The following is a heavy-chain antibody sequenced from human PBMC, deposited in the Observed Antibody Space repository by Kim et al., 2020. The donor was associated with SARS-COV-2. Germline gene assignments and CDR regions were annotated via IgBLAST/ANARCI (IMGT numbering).Heavy chain of an antibody. V-gene: IGHV5-51*01. Sequence: YSPSFHGQVTISADKSISTAYLQWSSLKASDTAMYYCARPFRSGSYLRDYWGQGTLVTVSS. D-gene: IGHD1-26*01. J-gene: IGHJ4*02. CDR3: ARPFRSGSYLRDY.